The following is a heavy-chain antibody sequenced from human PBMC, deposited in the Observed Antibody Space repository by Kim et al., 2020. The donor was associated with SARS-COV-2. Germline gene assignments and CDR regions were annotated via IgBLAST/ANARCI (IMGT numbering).Heavy chain of an antibody. J-gene: IGHJ4*02. CDR2: INTNTGNP. Sequence: ASVKVSCKASGYMFTDYALNWVRQAPGQGLEWMGWINTNTGNPTYAQGFTGRFVFSLDTSVTTTYLQISSLQSEDTAVYYCARVRQLVDFDYWGQGTLVTVSS. CDR1: GYMFTDYA. D-gene: IGHD6-13*01. V-gene: IGHV7-4-1*02. CDR3: ARVRQLVDFDY.